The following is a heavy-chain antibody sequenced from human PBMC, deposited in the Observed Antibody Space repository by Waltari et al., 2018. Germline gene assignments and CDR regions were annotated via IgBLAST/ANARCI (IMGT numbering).Heavy chain of an antibody. Sequence: QVQLQESGPGLVKPSETLSLTCAVSGYSISSGYYWGWIRQPPGKGLEWIGSIYHSGGTYYNPSLKSRVTISVDTSKNQFSLKLSSVTAADTAVYYCARGAGWELLGAADTDDALWVYWGQGTLVTVSS. V-gene: IGHV4-38-2*01. CDR1: GYSISSGYY. D-gene: IGHD1-26*01. J-gene: IGHJ4*02. CDR2: IYHSGGT. CDR3: ARGAGWELLGAADTDDALWVY.